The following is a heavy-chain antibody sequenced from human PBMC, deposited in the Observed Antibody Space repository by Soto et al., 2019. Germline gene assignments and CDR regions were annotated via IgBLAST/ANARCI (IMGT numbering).Heavy chain of an antibody. Sequence: TSETLSLTCTVSGGSVSNSNYYWGWIRQSPGKGLEWIGSVYYRGRSYSKSSVKSRVTISVDTSKNQFSLNLNSVTASDPAVYYCVSQRTSVLTQAYFDYWGPGALVTVSS. CDR1: GGSVSNSNYY. V-gene: IGHV4-39*01. CDR2: VYYRGRS. J-gene: IGHJ4*02. D-gene: IGHD2-8*01. CDR3: VSQRTSVLTQAYFDY.